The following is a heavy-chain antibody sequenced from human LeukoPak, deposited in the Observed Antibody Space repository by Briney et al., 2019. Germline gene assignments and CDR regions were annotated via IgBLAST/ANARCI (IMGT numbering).Heavy chain of an antibody. D-gene: IGHD3-10*01. CDR2: INPNSGGT. CDR1: GYTFTGYY. V-gene: IGHV1-2*02. J-gene: IGHJ5*02. Sequence: ASVKVSCKASGYTFTGYYIHWVREAPGQGLEWMGWINPNSGGTNYAQKFQGRVTMTRDTSISTAYMELSRLRSDDTAVYYCARAPRITMVRGVIYWFDPWGQGTLVTVSS. CDR3: ARAPRITMVRGVIYWFDP.